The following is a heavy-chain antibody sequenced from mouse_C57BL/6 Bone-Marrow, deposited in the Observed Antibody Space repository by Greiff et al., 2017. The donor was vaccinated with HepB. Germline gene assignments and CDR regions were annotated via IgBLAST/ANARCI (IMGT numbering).Heavy chain of an antibody. D-gene: IGHD2-3*01. Sequence: LQQSGPELVKPGASVKISCKASGYAFSSSWMNWVKQRPGKGLEWIGRIYPGDGDTNYNGKFKGKATLTADKSSSTAYMQLSSLTSEDSAVYFCARYDGYFPYYAMDYWGQGTSVTVSS. J-gene: IGHJ4*01. V-gene: IGHV1-82*01. CDR1: GYAFSSSW. CDR2: IYPGDGDT. CDR3: ARYDGYFPYYAMDY.